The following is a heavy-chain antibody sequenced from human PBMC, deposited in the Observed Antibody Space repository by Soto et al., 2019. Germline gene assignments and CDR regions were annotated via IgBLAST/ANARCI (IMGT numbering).Heavy chain of an antibody. CDR2: IYNSGST. D-gene: IGHD1-26*01. Sequence: SETQSLTCTVSGGSISNDDWSWIRQPPGKGLEWIAYIYNSGSTNYNPSLQSRVIISVDTSKDQFSLKLSSVTTADTAVYYCTRSTYYEYFQHWGQGTLVTVSS. CDR1: GGSISNDD. J-gene: IGHJ1*01. CDR3: TRSTYYEYFQH. V-gene: IGHV4-59*01.